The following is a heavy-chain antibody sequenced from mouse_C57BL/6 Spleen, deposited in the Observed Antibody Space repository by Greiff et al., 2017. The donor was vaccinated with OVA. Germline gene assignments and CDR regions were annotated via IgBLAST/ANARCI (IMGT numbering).Heavy chain of an antibody. Sequence: QVQLKESGPGLLQSSQTLSLTCSFSGFSLSTSGMGVSWIRQPSGKGLEWLAHIYCDDDNRYNPSLKSRLTISNDTSRNQVFLKITSVDTADTATYYCARRGDSYWYFEVWGTGTTVTVSS. CDR3: ARRGDSYWYFEV. CDR1: GFSLSTSGMG. V-gene: IGHV8-12*01. J-gene: IGHJ1*03. CDR2: IYCDDDN.